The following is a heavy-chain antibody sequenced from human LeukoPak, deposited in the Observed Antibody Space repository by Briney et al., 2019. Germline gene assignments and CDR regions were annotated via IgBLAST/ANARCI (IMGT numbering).Heavy chain of an antibody. CDR3: AKEGGGGSYFGSYYYYYMDV. D-gene: IGHD1-26*01. V-gene: IGHV3-23*01. J-gene: IGHJ6*03. CDR1: GFTFSSYA. CDR2: ISGSGGST. Sequence: GGSLRLSCAASGFTFSSYAMSWVRQAPGKGLEWVSAISGSGGSTYYADSVKGRFTISRDNSKNTLYLQMNSLRAEDTAVYYCAKEGGGGSYFGSYYYYYMDVWGKGTTATVSS.